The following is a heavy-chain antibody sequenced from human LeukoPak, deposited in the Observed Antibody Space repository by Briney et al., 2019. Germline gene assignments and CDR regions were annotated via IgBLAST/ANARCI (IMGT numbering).Heavy chain of an antibody. D-gene: IGHD5-24*01. J-gene: IGHJ6*03. Sequence: ASVTVTCQASGGTFSSYAISWVRPPPGREREWMGGIISIFGTANCAQKFQGRVTITADKSTSTAYMELSSLRSEDTAVYYCASRDGYGFRVNYMDVWGKGTTVTVSS. CDR3: ASRDGYGFRVNYMDV. CDR1: GGTFSSYA. CDR2: IISIFGTA. V-gene: IGHV1-69*06.